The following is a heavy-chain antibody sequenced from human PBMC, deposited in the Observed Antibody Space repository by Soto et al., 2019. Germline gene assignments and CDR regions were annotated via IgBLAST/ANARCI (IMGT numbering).Heavy chain of an antibody. CDR3: ARERYYDFWSGYSTIDY. CDR1: GYTFTSYG. CDR2: ISAYNGNT. Sequence: QVQLVQSGAEVKKPGASVKVSCKASGYTFTSYGISWVRQAPGQGLEWMGWISAYNGNTNYAQKLQGRVTMTTDTSTSTAYMELRSLRSDDTAVYYCARERYYDFWSGYSTIDYWGQGTLVTVSS. J-gene: IGHJ4*02. D-gene: IGHD3-3*01. V-gene: IGHV1-18*01.